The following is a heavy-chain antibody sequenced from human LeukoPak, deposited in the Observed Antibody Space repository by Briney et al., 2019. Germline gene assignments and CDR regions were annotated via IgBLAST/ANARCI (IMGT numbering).Heavy chain of an antibody. D-gene: IGHD3-10*01. V-gene: IGHV3-20*04. Sequence: GGSLRLSCAASGFTFDDYGMSWVRQAPGKGLEWVSGINWSGVRTGYADSLKGRFTISRDNSKNTLYLQMDSLRAEDTAVYYCANTLLWGYNWFDPWGQGTLVTVSS. CDR2: INWSGVRT. CDR3: ANTLLWGYNWFDP. J-gene: IGHJ5*02. CDR1: GFTFDDYG.